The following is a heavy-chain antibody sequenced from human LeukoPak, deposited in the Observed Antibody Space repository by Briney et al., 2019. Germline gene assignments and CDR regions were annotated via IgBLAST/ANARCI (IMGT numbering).Heavy chain of an antibody. CDR2: ITGSGGRT. V-gene: IGHV3-23*01. CDR1: GFTFSSYA. J-gene: IGHJ6*03. D-gene: IGHD6-13*01. Sequence: GGSLRLSCAASGFTFSSYAMNWVRQAPGKGLEWVSAITGSGGRTYYADSVKGRFTISRDNSKNTLYLQMNSLRAEDTALYYCARVVGSSSWYVYYYYYMDVWGKGTTVTVSS. CDR3: ARVVGSSSWYVYYYYYMDV.